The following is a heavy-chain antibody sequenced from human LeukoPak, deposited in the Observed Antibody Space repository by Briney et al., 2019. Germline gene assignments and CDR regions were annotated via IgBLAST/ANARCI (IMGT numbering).Heavy chain of an antibody. CDR1: GFTFSNHG. CDR2: ISPSGDIT. D-gene: IGHD3-10*01. CDR3: ANGGQKYGSGRDESRGY. Sequence: GGSLRLSCAASGFTFSNHGMNWVRQAPGKGLEWVSGISPSGDITYYADSVKGRFTISRDNSKNTLYLQMNSLRAEDTAVYYCANGGQKYGSGRDESRGYWGRGTLVTVSS. J-gene: IGHJ4*02. V-gene: IGHV3-23*01.